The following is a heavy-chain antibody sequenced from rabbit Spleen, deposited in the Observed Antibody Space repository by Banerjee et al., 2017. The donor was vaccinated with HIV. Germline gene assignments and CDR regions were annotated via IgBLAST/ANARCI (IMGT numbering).Heavy chain of an antibody. CDR1: GFSFGDRDV. CDR3: ARDLVGVIGWNFYL. Sequence: QEQLEESGGGLVQPEGSLTLTCKASGFSFGDRDVMCWVRQAPGKGLEWIACINAATGKPVYATWAKGRFTISRTSSTTVTLRMTSLTAADTATYFCARDLVGVIGWNFYLWGPGTLVTVS. V-gene: IGHV1S45*01. D-gene: IGHD1-1*01. J-gene: IGHJ4*01. CDR2: INAATGKP.